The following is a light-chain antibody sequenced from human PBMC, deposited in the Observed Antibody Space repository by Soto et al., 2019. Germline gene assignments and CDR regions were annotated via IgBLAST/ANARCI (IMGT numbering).Light chain of an antibody. CDR1: QYINTR. V-gene: IGKV3D-15*01. Sequence: EIVLTQSPATLSSFPGDRVTLSCRASQYINTRLAWYQHRPGQAPRLLIYQTSLRAAGIPARFSASGSGTDFTLTISGLQSEDFAVHYCQQYNKWPLTFGGGTKVDIK. J-gene: IGKJ4*01. CDR2: QTS. CDR3: QQYNKWPLT.